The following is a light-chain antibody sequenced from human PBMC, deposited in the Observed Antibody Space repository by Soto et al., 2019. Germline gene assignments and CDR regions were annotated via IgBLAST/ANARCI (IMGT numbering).Light chain of an antibody. V-gene: IGKV1-27*01. CDR3: QKYTNVPA. J-gene: IGKJ4*01. CDR2: AAS. CDR1: QGISNY. Sequence: DIQMTQSPSSLSASVGDRVTITFRASQGISNYLAWYQQIPGKVPKLLISAASTLLSGVPSRFSGSGSGTDFTLTISSLQPEDVATYYCQKYTNVPAFGGGTKVEIK.